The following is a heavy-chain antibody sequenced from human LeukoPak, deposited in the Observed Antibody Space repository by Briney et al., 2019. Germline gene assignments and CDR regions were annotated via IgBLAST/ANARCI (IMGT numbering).Heavy chain of an antibody. V-gene: IGHV1-24*01. CDR3: ATVLYSSSWTFDY. CDR1: GYTLTELS. J-gene: IGHJ4*02. D-gene: IGHD6-13*01. Sequence: ASVKVSCKVSGYTLTELSMQWVRQAPGKGLEWMGGFDPEDGETIYAQKFQGRVTMTEDTSTDTAYMELSSLRSEDTAVYYCATVLYSSSWTFDYWGQGTLVTVSS. CDR2: FDPEDGET.